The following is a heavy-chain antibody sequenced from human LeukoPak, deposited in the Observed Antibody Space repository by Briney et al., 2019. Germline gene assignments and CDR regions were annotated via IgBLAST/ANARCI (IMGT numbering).Heavy chain of an antibody. J-gene: IGHJ3*02. Sequence: PGGSLRLSCTASGXTFSSYSVGWVRQAPGKGLEWVSTISVDGHNTYYADSVKGRFTISRDNSKNTLYLQMNSLRAEDTAVYYCAKDGAVVGTMDAFDKWGQGTMVTVSS. V-gene: IGHV3-23*01. CDR2: ISVDGHNT. CDR3: AKDGAVVGTMDAFDK. D-gene: IGHD6-19*01. CDR1: GXTFSSYS.